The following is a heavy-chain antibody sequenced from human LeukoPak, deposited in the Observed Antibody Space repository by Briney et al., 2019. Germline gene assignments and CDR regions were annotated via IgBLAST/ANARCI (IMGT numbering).Heavy chain of an antibody. V-gene: IGHV3-30-3*01. Sequence: GGSLRLSCAASGFTFSSYAMHWVRQAPGKGLEWVAVISYDGSNKYYADSVKGRFTISRDNSKNTLYLQMNSLRAEDTAVYYCASEARWGSGDYWGRGTLVTVSS. CDR3: ASEARWGSGDY. J-gene: IGHJ4*02. CDR2: ISYDGSNK. D-gene: IGHD2-21*01. CDR1: GFTFSSYA.